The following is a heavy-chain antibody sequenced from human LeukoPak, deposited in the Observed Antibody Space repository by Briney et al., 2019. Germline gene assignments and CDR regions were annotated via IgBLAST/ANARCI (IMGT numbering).Heavy chain of an antibody. CDR1: GGSISSGGYY. V-gene: IGHV4-39*07. D-gene: IGHD6-13*01. CDR3: ARRGRIAAAGTRFDP. Sequence: SETLSLTCTVSGGSISSGGYYWSWIRQPPGKGLEWIGEINHSGSTNYNPSLKSRVTISVDTSKNQFSLKLSSVTAADTAVYYCARRGRIAAAGTRFDPWGQGTLVTVSS. J-gene: IGHJ5*02. CDR2: INHSGST.